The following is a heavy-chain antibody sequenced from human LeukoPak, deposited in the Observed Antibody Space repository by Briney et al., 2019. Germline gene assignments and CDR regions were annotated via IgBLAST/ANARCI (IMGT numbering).Heavy chain of an antibody. CDR2: IYYSGTT. J-gene: IGHJ4*02. CDR1: GGSIRRSSYS. V-gene: IGHV4-39*01. CDR3: ARLRFDFWSGYTHPYFDY. D-gene: IGHD3-3*01. Sequence: PSDTLSLTCTLSGGSIRRSSYSWGWIRQPPGKGLEWIGRIYYSGTTYYNPTLKSRVTISVDTSKIQFSLRLSSVAATDTAVYFCARLRFDFWSGYTHPYFDYWGQGTLVTVSS.